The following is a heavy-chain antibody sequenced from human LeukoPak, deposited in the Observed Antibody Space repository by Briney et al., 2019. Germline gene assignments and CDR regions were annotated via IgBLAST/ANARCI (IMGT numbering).Heavy chain of an antibody. J-gene: IGHJ4*02. CDR1: GVTFSSYW. CDR2: IKQDGSEK. Sequence: GGSLRLSCAASGVTFSSYWRSWVRQAPGKGLEWVANIKQDGSEKYYVDSVKGRFTISRDNAKHSLYSKMNSPRPEDPAVYYCPRRPDHDFSSGYMEPTYYFDSWGQGTLVTVSS. V-gene: IGHV3-7*01. D-gene: IGHD3-3*01. CDR3: PRRPDHDFSSGYMEPTYYFDS.